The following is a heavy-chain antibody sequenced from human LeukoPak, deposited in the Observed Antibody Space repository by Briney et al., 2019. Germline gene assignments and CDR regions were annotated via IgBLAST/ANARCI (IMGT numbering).Heavy chain of an antibody. V-gene: IGHV1-2*04. CDR1: GYTFTGYY. CDR3: ARGYGEPNWFGP. CDR2: INANSGDT. J-gene: IGHJ5*02. Sequence: ASVKVSCKASGYTFTGYYIHWVRQAPGQGLEWMGWINANSGDTNYAQNFQDWVTMTRDTSISTAYMELSRLRFDDTAVYYCARGYGEPNWFGPWGQGILVTVSS. D-gene: IGHD4-17*01.